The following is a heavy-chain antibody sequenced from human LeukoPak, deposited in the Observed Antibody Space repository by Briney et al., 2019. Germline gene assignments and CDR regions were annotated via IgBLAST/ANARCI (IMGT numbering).Heavy chain of an antibody. Sequence: GVSVKVSCKASGYTFTDYYIHWVRQAPGQGLEWLGLINPNSGGTNYAQRFQGRVTMTRDTSISTAYMELSRLRSDDTAVYYCVRDVRGSYDYWGQGPLVTVSS. CDR2: INPNSGGT. CDR3: VRDVRGSYDY. CDR1: GYTFTDYY. J-gene: IGHJ4*02. D-gene: IGHD1-26*01. V-gene: IGHV1-2*02.